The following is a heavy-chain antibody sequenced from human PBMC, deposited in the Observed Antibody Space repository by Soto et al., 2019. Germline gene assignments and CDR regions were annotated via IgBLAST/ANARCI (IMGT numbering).Heavy chain of an antibody. J-gene: IGHJ4*02. CDR1: GGSISSGGYS. CDR2: IYHSGST. V-gene: IGHV4-30-2*01. D-gene: IGHD4-17*01. CDR3: ARAMTTVNTYDY. Sequence: PSETLSLTCAVSGGSISSGGYSWSWIRQPPGKGLECIGYIYHSGSTYYNPSLKSRVTISVDRSKNQFSLKLSSVTAADTAVYFCARAMTTVNTYDYWRQGTLVIVSA.